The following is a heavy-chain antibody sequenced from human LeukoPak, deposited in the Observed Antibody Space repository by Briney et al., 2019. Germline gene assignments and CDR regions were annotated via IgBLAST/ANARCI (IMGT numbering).Heavy chain of an antibody. D-gene: IGHD3-3*01. CDR1: GFTFSDYY. CDR3: ARDAQYYDFWSGYHYYYYMDV. J-gene: IGHJ6*03. CDR2: ISSSGSTI. Sequence: GGSLRLSCAASGFTFSDYYMSWIRQAPGKGLEWVSYISSSGSTIYYADPVKGRFTISRDNAKNSLYLQMNSLRAEDTAVYYCARDAQYYDFWSGYHYYYYMDVWGKGTTVTVSS. V-gene: IGHV3-11*04.